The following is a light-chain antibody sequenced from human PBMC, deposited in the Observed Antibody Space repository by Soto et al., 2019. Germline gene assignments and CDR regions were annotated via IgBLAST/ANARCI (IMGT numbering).Light chain of an antibody. Sequence: EIVLTQSPGTLSLSPGERATISCRASQSVSISYLGWYQQKPGQAPMLLTYGASSRATAIPDRFSSSGSGTDFTLTIARLEPEDFAVYYCRLYVSSHPSACGQVTKVEIK. V-gene: IGKV3-20*01. CDR3: RLYVSSHPSA. CDR2: GAS. J-gene: IGKJ1*01. CDR1: QSVSISY.